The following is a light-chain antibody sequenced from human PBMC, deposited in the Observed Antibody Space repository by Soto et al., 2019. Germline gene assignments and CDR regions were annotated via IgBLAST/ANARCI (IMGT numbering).Light chain of an antibody. Sequence: EIVMTQSPGTLSVSPGERAALSCRASQSVSSNLAWYQQKPGQAPRLLIYGASTRATGIPARFSGSGSGTEFTLTISSLQSEDFAVYYCQQYNNWPPGVYTFGRGTKLEIK. CDR1: QSVSSN. V-gene: IGKV3-15*01. CDR2: GAS. J-gene: IGKJ2*01. CDR3: QQYNNWPPGVYT.